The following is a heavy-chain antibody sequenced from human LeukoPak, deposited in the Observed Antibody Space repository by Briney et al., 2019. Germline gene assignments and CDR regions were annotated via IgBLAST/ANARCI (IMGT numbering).Heavy chain of an antibody. CDR3: ARGDTSLDALDI. Sequence: PSQTLSLTCTVSGGSISSGGYYWSWIRQHPGKGLEWIGYIYYSGSTYYNPSLKSRVTISVDTSKNQFSLKLSSVTAADTAVYYCARGDTSLDALDIWGQGTMVTVSS. CDR2: IYYSGST. V-gene: IGHV4-31*03. CDR1: GGSISSGGYY. D-gene: IGHD2-21*01. J-gene: IGHJ3*02.